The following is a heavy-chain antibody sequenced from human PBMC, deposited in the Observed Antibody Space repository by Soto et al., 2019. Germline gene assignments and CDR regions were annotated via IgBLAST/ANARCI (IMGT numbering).Heavy chain of an antibody. CDR2: IIPIFGTA. CDR1: GGTFSSYA. J-gene: IGHJ5*02. CDR3: AGDWAMVRGGIGVNWFDP. V-gene: IGHV1-69*06. Sequence: SVKVSCKASGGTFSSYAISWVRQAPGQGLEWMGGIIPIFGTANYAQKFQGRVTITADKSTSTAYMELSSLRAGDTAVYYCAGDWAMVRGGIGVNWFDPWGQGTLVTVSS. D-gene: IGHD3-10*01.